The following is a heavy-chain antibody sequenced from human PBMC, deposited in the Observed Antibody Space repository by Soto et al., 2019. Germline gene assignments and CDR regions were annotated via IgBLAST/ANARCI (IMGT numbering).Heavy chain of an antibody. V-gene: IGHV4-61*01. Sequence: SETLSLTCTVSGGSVSSGTYYWNWIRQPPGKGLEWIGYIYYSGSTNYNPSLKSRVTISVDKSKNQFSLKLSSVTAADTAVYYCARGAAAGYYYGMDVWGQGTTVTVSS. CDR3: ARGAAAGYYYGMDV. D-gene: IGHD6-13*01. CDR2: IYYSGST. J-gene: IGHJ6*02. CDR1: GGSVSSGTYY.